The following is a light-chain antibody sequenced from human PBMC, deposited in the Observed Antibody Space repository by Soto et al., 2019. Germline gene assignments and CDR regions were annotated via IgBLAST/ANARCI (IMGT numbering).Light chain of an antibody. J-gene: IGLJ2*01. CDR3: GTWDSSLSAGV. V-gene: IGLV1-51*01. CDR1: RYNIGRNS. Sequence: QSVLTQPPSVSAAPGQRVTISCSGSRYNIGRNSVSWYQQLPGTAPKLLIYDNDERPSGIPDRFFGSKSGSSVTLAITGLQTGDEADYYCGTWDSSLSAGVFGGGTKVTVL. CDR2: DND.